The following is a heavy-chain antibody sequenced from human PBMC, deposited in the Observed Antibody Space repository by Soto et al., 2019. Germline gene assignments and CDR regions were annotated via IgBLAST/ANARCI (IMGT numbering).Heavy chain of an antibody. Sequence: VASVKVSCKASGYSFTSYGISWVRQAPGQGLEWMGWISAYNGNTNYAQKLQGRVTMTTDTSTSTAYMELRSLRSDDTAVYYCARGVPSGYSYGYLIPDYWGQGTLVTVSS. CDR2: ISAYNGNT. CDR3: ARGVPSGYSYGYLIPDY. V-gene: IGHV1-18*01. CDR1: GYSFTSYG. J-gene: IGHJ4*02. D-gene: IGHD5-18*01.